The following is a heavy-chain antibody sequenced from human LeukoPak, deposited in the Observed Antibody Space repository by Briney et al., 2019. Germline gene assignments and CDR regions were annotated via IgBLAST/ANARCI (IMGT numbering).Heavy chain of an antibody. V-gene: IGHV4-34*01. CDR3: ARGLLGYCSSTSCYANYYYYYGMDV. J-gene: IGHJ6*02. CDR1: GGSISSYY. D-gene: IGHD2-2*01. Sequence: PSETLSLTCTVSGGSISSYYWSWIRQSPGKGLEWIGEINHSGSTNYNPSLKSRVTISVDTSKNQFSLKLSSVTAADTAVYYCARGLLGYCSSTSCYANYYYYYGMDVWGQGTTVTVSS. CDR2: INHSGST.